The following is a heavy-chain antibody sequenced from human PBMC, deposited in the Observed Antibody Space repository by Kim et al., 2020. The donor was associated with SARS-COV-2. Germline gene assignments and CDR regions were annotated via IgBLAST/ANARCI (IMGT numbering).Heavy chain of an antibody. CDR1: GFTFSSYG. D-gene: IGHD6-19*01. Sequence: GGSLRLSCAASGFTFSSYGMHWVRQAPGKGLEWVAVIWYDGSNKYYADSVKGRFTISRDNSKDTLYLQMNSLRAEDTAVYYCARDVTGYSSGPSWYWGRGTLVTVSS. J-gene: IGHJ4*02. V-gene: IGHV3-33*01. CDR3: ARDVTGYSSGPSWY. CDR2: IWYDGSNK.